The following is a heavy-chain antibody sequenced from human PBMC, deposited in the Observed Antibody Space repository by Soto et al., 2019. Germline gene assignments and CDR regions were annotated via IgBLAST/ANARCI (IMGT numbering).Heavy chain of an antibody. CDR3: AKGSGYDSTDFDY. J-gene: IGHJ4*02. Sequence: GGSLRLSCAASGFTFSSYGMHWVRQAPGKGLEWVAVISYDGSNKYYADSVKGRFTISRDNSKNTLYLQMNSLRAEDTAVYYCAKGSGYDSTDFDYWGQGTLVTVSS. D-gene: IGHD5-12*01. CDR2: ISYDGSNK. CDR1: GFTFSSYG. V-gene: IGHV3-30*18.